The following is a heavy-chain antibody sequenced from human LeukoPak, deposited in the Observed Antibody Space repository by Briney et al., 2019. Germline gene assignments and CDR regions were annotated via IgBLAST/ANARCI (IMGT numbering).Heavy chain of an antibody. CDR3: ARDFYAGWLFEYFQH. D-gene: IGHD3-22*01. CDR1: GYTCTGYY. CDR2: INPNSGGT. Sequence: ASVKVSCKASGYTCTGYYMHWVRQAPGQGLEWMGRINPNSGGTNYAQKFQGRVTMTRDTSISTAYMELSRLRSDDTAVYYCARDFYAGWLFEYFQHWGQGTLVTVSS. J-gene: IGHJ1*01. V-gene: IGHV1-2*06.